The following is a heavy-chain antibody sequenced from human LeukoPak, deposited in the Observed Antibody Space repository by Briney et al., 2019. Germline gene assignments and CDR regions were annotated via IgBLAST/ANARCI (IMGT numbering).Heavy chain of an antibody. V-gene: IGHV4-61*01. D-gene: IGHD1-26*01. CDR1: GGSISSDIYY. J-gene: IGHJ4*02. Sequence: PSETLSLTCTVSGGSISSDIYYWSWIRQPPGKGLEWIGDIYYSGSTNYNPSLKSRVTISVDTSKNQFSLRLSSVTAADTAVYYSARLASGSYGPLTPFDYWGQGTLVTVSS. CDR3: ARLASGSYGPLTPFDY. CDR2: IYYSGST.